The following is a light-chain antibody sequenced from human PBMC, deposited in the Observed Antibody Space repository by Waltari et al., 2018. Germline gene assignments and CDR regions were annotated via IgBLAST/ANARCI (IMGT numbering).Light chain of an antibody. CDR1: PSISSNN. CDR2: GSI. Sequence: LTQPPGTLSFSRGGGATLSCAASPSISSNNVAGYQQKPGQDPPLLIYGSINRATSIPDRISGSGSGTDVTLTIDRLEPEDVAIYYCQQYGGSPLFTFGAGTKLEI. J-gene: IGKJ2*01. V-gene: IGKV3-20*01. CDR3: QQYGGSPLFT.